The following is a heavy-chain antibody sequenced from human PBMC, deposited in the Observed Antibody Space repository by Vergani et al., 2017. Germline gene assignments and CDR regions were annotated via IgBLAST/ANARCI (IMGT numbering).Heavy chain of an antibody. D-gene: IGHD3-3*01. Sequence: QVQLVESGGGVVQPGGSLRLSCAASGFTFSSYGMHWVRQAPGKGLEWVAFIRYDGSNKYYADSVKGRFTISRDNSKNTLYLQMNSLRAEDTAVYYCAKEETYYDFWSGYYTMPAPYFDYWGQGTLVTVSS. CDR1: GFTFSSYG. V-gene: IGHV3-30*02. J-gene: IGHJ4*02. CDR3: AKEETYYDFWSGYYTMPAPYFDY. CDR2: IRYDGSNK.